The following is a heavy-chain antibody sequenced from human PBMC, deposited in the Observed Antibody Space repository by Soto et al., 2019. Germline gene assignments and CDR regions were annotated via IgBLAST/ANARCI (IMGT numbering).Heavy chain of an antibody. J-gene: IGHJ5*02. V-gene: IGHV1-58*02. D-gene: IGHD3-10*01. CDR3: ARESDYYGSGADP. CDR2: IVVGSGST. CDR1: GGTFSSYA. Sequence: SVKVSCKASGGTFSSYAISWVRQAPGQGLEWIGGIVVGSGSTNLAQKFQERVTITRDMSTSTAYMELGSLRSDDTAVYYCARESDYYGSGADPWGQGTLVTVSS.